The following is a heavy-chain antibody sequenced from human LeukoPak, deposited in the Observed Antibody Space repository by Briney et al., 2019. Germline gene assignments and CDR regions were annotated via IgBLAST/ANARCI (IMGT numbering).Heavy chain of an antibody. D-gene: IGHD6-25*01. J-gene: IGHJ3*02. CDR2: ISYGGSNK. V-gene: IGHV3-30*03. CDR1: GFTFSTYG. CDR3: ARDFSSGSI. Sequence: PGRSLRLSCVASGFTFSTYGMHWVRQTPGKGLEWVTLISYGGSNKYYADSVKGRFTISRDNSENTLYLQMNSLRAEDTAVYYCARDFSSGSIWGQGTMVTVSS.